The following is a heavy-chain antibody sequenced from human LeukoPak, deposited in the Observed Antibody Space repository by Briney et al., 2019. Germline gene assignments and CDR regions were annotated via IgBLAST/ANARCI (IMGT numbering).Heavy chain of an antibody. D-gene: IGHD1-26*01. Sequence: GGSLRLSCAASGFTFSSYWMHWVRQAPGKGLVWVSRINTDGSSTSYADSVKGRFTISRDNAKNTLYLQMNSLRAEDTAVYYCARSFSGSYARYYYYYMDVWGKGTTVTVSS. V-gene: IGHV3-74*01. J-gene: IGHJ6*03. CDR3: ARSFSGSYARYYYYYMDV. CDR2: INTDGSST. CDR1: GFTFSSYW.